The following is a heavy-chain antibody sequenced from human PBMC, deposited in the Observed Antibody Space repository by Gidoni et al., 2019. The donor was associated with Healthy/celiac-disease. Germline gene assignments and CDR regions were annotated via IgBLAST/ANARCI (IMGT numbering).Heavy chain of an antibody. D-gene: IGHD4-17*01. CDR3: ARDKTHYGGNSGPNFDY. Sequence: QVQLVQSGAEVKKPGSSVKVSCKASGGTFSSYAISWVRQAPGQGLEWMGGIIPIFGTANYAQKFQGRVTITADESTSTAYMELSSLRSEDTAVYYCARDKTHYGGNSGPNFDYWGQGTLVTVSS. J-gene: IGHJ4*02. CDR1: GGTFSSYA. CDR2: IIPIFGTA. V-gene: IGHV1-69*01.